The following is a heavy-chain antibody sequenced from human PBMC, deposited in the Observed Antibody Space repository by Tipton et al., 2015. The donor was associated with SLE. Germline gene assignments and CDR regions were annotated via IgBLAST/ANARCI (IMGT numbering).Heavy chain of an antibody. Sequence: TLSLTCAVYDKFFSGYYWSWIRQPPGKGLEWIGEINHSGSTNYNPALNSRVTISVDTSKNQFSLKLTSVTAADTAVYFCARVGGRAADGTPLDFDYWGQGTLVTVSS. J-gene: IGHJ4*02. CDR3: ARVGGRAADGTPLDFDY. D-gene: IGHD6-13*01. CDR2: INHSGST. V-gene: IGHV4-34*01. CDR1: DKFFSGYY.